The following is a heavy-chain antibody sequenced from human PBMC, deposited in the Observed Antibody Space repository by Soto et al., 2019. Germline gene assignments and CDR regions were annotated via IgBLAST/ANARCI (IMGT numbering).Heavy chain of an antibody. Sequence: EVQLLESGGGLVQPGGSLRLSCAAFGFTFSSYAMRWVRQAPVKGLEWVSAISGSGDSTYYAGSVKGRFTISRDNSKNTMYLQMNRLRAEDTAVYYWARRGSGSYYDYCGQGTLVTVSS. CDR3: ARRGSGSYYDY. CDR2: ISGSGDST. V-gene: IGHV3-23*01. J-gene: IGHJ4*02. D-gene: IGHD1-26*01. CDR1: GFTFSSYA.